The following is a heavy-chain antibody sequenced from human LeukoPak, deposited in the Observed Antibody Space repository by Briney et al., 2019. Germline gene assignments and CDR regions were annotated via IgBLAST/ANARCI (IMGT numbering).Heavy chain of an antibody. CDR3: ARVGIGYYFDY. D-gene: IGHD6-13*01. V-gene: IGHV3-48*03. CDR2: ISSSGSTI. Sequence: PGGSLRLSCAASGFTFSSYEMNWVRQAPGKGLEWVSYISSSGSTIYYADSVKGRFTISRDNAKNSLYLQMNSLRAEDTAVYYCARVGIGYYFDYWGQGTLVTVSS. CDR1: GFTFSSYE. J-gene: IGHJ4*02.